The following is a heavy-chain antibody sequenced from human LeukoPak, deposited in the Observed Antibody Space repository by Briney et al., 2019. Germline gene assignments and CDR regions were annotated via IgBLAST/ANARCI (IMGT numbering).Heavy chain of an antibody. CDR2: IIPIFGTA. CDR3: ARDRGVTMVRGEYYYYMDV. D-gene: IGHD3-10*01. V-gene: IGHV1-69*13. CDR1: GGTFSSYA. J-gene: IGHJ6*03. Sequence: GASVKVSCKASGGTFSSYAISWVRQAPGQGLEWMGGIIPIFGTANYAQTFQGRVTITADESTSTAYMELSSLRSEDTAVYYCARDRGVTMVRGEYYYYMDVWGKGTAVTISS.